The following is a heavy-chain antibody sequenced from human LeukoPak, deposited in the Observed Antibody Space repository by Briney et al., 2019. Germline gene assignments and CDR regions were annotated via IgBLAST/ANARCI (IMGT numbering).Heavy chain of an antibody. Sequence: GRSLRLSCAASGFTFSSYAMHWVRQAPGKGLEWVAVISYDGSNKYYADSVKGRFTISRDNSKNTLYLQMNSLRAEDTAVYYCAKDLGAGGGSVFDYWGQGTLVTVSS. D-gene: IGHD3-10*01. CDR1: GFTFSSYA. CDR3: AKDLGAGGGSVFDY. J-gene: IGHJ4*02. V-gene: IGHV3-30-3*01. CDR2: ISYDGSNK.